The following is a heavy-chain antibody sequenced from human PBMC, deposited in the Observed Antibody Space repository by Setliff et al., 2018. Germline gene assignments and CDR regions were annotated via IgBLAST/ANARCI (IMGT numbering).Heavy chain of an antibody. CDR1: GGSISSHY. CDR3: ARVRKGYSGYDFGDY. CDR2: IYYSGST. V-gene: IGHV4-59*11. D-gene: IGHD5-12*01. Sequence: SETLSLTCIVSGGSISSHYWSWIRQPPGKGLEWIGSIYYSGSTNYNPSLKSRVTISLDTSRNQFSLKLRSVTAADTAVYYCARVRKGYSGYDFGDYWGQGTLVTVSS. J-gene: IGHJ4*02.